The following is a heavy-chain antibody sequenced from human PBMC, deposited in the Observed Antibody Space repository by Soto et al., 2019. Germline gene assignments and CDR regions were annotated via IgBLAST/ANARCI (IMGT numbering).Heavy chain of an antibody. V-gene: IGHV1-18*01. CDR3: ARGRIVASIHDAFEI. J-gene: IGHJ3*02. D-gene: IGHD2-21*01. CDR1: GYDFTSYG. Sequence: QGQLLQSGDEVKKPGASVWVSCRASGYDFTSYGISWVRQAPGQGLEWVSGISAYNGKRDTAQKFQGRVTMTLDTSTDTAHMELGDLTSADTAVYYCARGRIVASIHDAFEIWGQGTMVAVSS. CDR2: ISAYNGKR.